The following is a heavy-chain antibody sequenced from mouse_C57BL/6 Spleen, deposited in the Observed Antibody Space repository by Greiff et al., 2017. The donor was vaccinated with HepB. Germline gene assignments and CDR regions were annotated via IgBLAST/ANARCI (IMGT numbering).Heavy chain of an antibody. J-gene: IGHJ3*01. CDR3: ARYYYGSSSFVTY. CDR2: INPSSGYT. D-gene: IGHD1-1*01. Sequence: VQLQQSGAELAKPGASVKLSCKASGYTFTSYWMHWVKQRPGQGLEWIGYINPSSGYTKYNQKFKDKATLTADKSSSTAYMQLSSLTYEDSAVYYCARYYYGSSSFVTYWGQGTLVTVSA. V-gene: IGHV1-7*01. CDR1: GYTFTSYW.